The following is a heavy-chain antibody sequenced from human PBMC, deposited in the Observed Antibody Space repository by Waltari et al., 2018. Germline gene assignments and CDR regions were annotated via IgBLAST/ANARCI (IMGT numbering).Heavy chain of an antibody. J-gene: IGHJ4*02. CDR1: GFPFSSYA. Sequence: EVQLLESGGGLVQPGGSLRLSCAASGFPFSSYAMSWVRQAPGKGLEWVSVIYSGGSTYYADSVKGRFTISRDNSKNTLYLQMNSLRAEDTAVYYCAKDRPGEGAALDYWGQGTLVTVSS. CDR2: IYSGGST. V-gene: IGHV3-23*03. CDR3: AKDRPGEGAALDY. D-gene: IGHD1-26*01.